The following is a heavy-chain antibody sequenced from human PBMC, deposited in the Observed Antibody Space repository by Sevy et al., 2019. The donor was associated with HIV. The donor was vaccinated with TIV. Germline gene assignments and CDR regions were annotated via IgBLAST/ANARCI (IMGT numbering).Heavy chain of an antibody. V-gene: IGHV3-66*01. CDR2: MYSDGST. J-gene: IGHJ4*02. D-gene: IGHD5-18*01. CDR3: ARGKRGYGYGLDY. CDR1: GFPVSSNY. Sequence: GGSLRLSCAASGFPVSSNYMSWVRQAPGKGLEWVSVMYSDGSTYHADSVKGRFTISRDNSKNTPYLQMNSLRVEDTAVYYCARGKRGYGYGLDYWGQGTLVTVSS.